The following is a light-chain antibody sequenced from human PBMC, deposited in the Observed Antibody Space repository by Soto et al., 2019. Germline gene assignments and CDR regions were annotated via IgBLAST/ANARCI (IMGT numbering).Light chain of an antibody. CDR2: DAS. J-gene: IGKJ4*01. V-gene: IGKV3-20*01. CDR3: QQYGTSPPLT. CDR1: QSVTSNY. Sequence: DIVLTQSPGTLSLSPGERATLSCRASQSVTSNYLAWYQHKPGQAPRLLLYDASSRATGIPDRCSGSGAATDFTLTISRLEPEDFAVYYCQQYGTSPPLTFGGGTKVDIK.